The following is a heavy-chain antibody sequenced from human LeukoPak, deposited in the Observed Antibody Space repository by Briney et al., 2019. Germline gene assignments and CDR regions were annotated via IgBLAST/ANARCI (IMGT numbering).Heavy chain of an antibody. V-gene: IGHV4-59*01. Sequence: PSETLSLTCTVSGGSISSYCWSWIRQPPGKGLEWISYIYYSGSTNDNRSLKSRVTISVDTSKNQFSLKLSSVTAADTAVYYCARDNLGYCSGGSCYSDWFDPWGQGTLVTVSS. D-gene: IGHD2-15*01. CDR3: ARDNLGYCSGGSCYSDWFDP. CDR1: GGSISSYC. CDR2: IYYSGST. J-gene: IGHJ5*02.